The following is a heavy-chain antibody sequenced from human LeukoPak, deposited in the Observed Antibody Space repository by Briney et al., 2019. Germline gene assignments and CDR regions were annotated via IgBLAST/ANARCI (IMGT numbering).Heavy chain of an antibody. CDR2: ISDDGRHN. CDR1: GFTFSTYA. Sequence: GGSLRLSCAASGFTFSTYAMNWVRQAPGKGLEWVAVISDDGRHNYYADSVKGRFTISRDNSKNTLYLQMNSLRAEDTAVYYCARGHLQYCGGDCYSGAFDIWGQGTMVTVSS. CDR3: ARGHLQYCGGDCYSGAFDI. D-gene: IGHD2-21*02. J-gene: IGHJ3*02. V-gene: IGHV3-30*04.